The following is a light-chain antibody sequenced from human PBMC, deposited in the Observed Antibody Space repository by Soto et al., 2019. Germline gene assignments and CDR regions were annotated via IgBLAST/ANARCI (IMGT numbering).Light chain of an antibody. CDR1: SSDVGGYNY. J-gene: IGLJ2*01. V-gene: IGLV2-11*01. CDR2: DVS. CDR3: CSYAGSYILI. Sequence: QSVLTQPRSVSGSPGQSVTISCTGTSSDVGGYNYVSWYQQHPGKVPKLMIFDVSKRPSGVPDCFSGSKSGNTASLTISGLQAEDEADYHCCSYAGSYILIFGGGTKLTVL.